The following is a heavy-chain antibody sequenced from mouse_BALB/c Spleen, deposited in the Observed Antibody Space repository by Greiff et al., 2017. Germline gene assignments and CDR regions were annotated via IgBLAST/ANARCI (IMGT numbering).Heavy chain of an antibody. J-gene: IGHJ4*01. CDR2: ISSGGSYT. V-gene: IGHV5-6*01. CDR1: GFTFSSYG. Sequence: EVHLVESGGDLVKPGGSLKPSCAASGFTFSSYGMSWVRQTPDKRLEWVATISSGGSYTYYPDSVKGRFTISRDNAKNTLYLQMSSLKSEDTAMYYCARQMDYWGLGTSVTVSS. CDR3: ARQMDY.